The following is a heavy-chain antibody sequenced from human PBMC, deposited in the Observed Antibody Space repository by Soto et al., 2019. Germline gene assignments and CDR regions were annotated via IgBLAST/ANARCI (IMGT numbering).Heavy chain of an antibody. V-gene: IGHV1-69*01. Sequence: QVQLVQSGAEVKKPGSSVKVSCKASGGTFSSYSINWVRQAPGQGLEWMGEIIPIFGTANYAQKFQGRVTITADESTSTVYMELSSLRSEATAVYYCARAGGRHSGGIDYWGQGTRVTVSS. D-gene: IGHD2-15*01. CDR3: ARAGGRHSGGIDY. CDR2: IIPIFGTA. CDR1: GGTFSSYS. J-gene: IGHJ4*02.